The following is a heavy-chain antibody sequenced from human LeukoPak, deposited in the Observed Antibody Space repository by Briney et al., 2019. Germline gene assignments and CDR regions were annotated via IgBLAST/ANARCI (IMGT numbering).Heavy chain of an antibody. CDR3: ARGAPPDQYDSSGYYLDY. CDR1: GFTFSSYS. Sequence: GGSLRLSCAASGFTFSSYSMNWVRQAPGKGLEWVSSISTSSSYIYYADSVKGRFTISRDNSKNTLYLQMNSLRAEDTAVYYCARGAPPDQYDSSGYYLDYWGQGTLVTVSS. J-gene: IGHJ4*02. D-gene: IGHD3-22*01. CDR2: ISTSSSYI. V-gene: IGHV3-21*01.